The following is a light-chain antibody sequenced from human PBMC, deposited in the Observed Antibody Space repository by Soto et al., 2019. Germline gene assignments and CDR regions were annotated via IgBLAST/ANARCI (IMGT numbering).Light chain of an antibody. V-gene: IGKV3-20*01. CDR1: QSVNADF. CDR2: GAY. J-gene: IGKJ2*01. Sequence: EIVLTQSPGTLYSSPGERATLTCRASQSVNADFFAWYQHKPGQAPRLLLYGAYRRPSGIPDRFSGSGSGTDFTLTISRLESEDFAIYFCQQYDSSPYTFGQGTKLEIK. CDR3: QQYDSSPYT.